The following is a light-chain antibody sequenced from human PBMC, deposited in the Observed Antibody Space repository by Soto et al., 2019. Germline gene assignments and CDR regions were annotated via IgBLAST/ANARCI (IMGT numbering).Light chain of an antibody. V-gene: IGKV3-11*01. Sequence: EIVLTQSPATLSLSPGTGATLSCRASQIVTSSLAWYQQRPGQAPRFLIYDTFTRATGIPSRFSAKGAGTDFTLTISSLEPEDSAVYFCQLRSDWPPTYTFGQGTKLE. CDR3: QLRSDWPPTYT. J-gene: IGKJ2*01. CDR2: DTF. CDR1: QIVTSS.